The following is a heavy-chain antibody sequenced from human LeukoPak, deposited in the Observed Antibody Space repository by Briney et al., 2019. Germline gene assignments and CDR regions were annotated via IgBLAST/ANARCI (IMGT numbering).Heavy chain of an antibody. D-gene: IGHD1-26*01. CDR3: ARHGSGTYLGGLDY. J-gene: IGHJ4*02. Sequence: PSETLSLTCTVSGGSISSSSYYWGWVRQPPGEGLEWIGSIYYTGTTYYNPSLNGRVTISGDTSKNQSSLNLSSVTAADTAVYYCARHGSGTYLGGLDYWGQGTLVTVSS. CDR1: GGSISSSSYY. V-gene: IGHV4-39*01. CDR2: IYYTGTT.